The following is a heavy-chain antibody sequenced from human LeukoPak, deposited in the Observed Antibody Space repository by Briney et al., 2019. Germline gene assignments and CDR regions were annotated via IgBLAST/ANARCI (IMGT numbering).Heavy chain of an antibody. CDR2: IYYSGST. CDR1: GGSISSSSSY. V-gene: IGHV4-39*01. Sequence: SETLSLTCTVSGGSISSSSSYWGWIRQPPGKGLEWIGNIYYSGSTYYNPSLKSRVTISVDTSKNQFSLKLSSVTAADTAVYYCARHRASTIFGVVIIRYFDYWGQGTLVTVSS. J-gene: IGHJ4*02. D-gene: IGHD3-3*01. CDR3: ARHRASTIFGVVIIRYFDY.